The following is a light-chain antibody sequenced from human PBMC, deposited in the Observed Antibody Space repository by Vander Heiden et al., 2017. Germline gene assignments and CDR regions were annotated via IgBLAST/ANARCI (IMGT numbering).Light chain of an antibody. J-gene: IGLJ2*01. V-gene: IGLV3-1*01. CDR3: QAWDSSTVV. CDR2: QDS. CDR1: DLGAKY. Sequence: SYQLSPPPSVSQPPGQTASSPCSGGDLGAKYPCAHPQKPGQSPVLVIYQDSKRPSGIPGRFSGSNSGNTATLTISGTQAMDEADYYCQAWDSSTVVFGGGTKLTGL.